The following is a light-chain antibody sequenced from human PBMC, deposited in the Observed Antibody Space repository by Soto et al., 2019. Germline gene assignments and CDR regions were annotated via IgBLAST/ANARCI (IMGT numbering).Light chain of an antibody. J-gene: IGKJ1*01. V-gene: IGKV1-5*01. CDR2: HAS. Sequence: DIHITHSPSTLPSSLVQRVAITCRASQSISNWLAWYQQKPGTAPKLLIYHASTLESGVPARFGGSGSGTEFTLTISSLQPDDFATYYCQQYNVYSWTFGQGTKVDI. CDR3: QQYNVYSWT. CDR1: QSISNW.